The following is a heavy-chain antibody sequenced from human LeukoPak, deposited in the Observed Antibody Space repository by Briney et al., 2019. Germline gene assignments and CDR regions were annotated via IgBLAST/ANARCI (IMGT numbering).Heavy chain of an antibody. J-gene: IGHJ3*02. V-gene: IGHV4-59*08. CDR2: IYYSGST. CDR1: GGSLSSYY. CDR3: AGSGWHGSAFDI. D-gene: IGHD6-19*01. Sequence: SETLSLTCTVSGGSLSSYYWSWIRQPPGKGLEWIGYIYYSGSTNYNPSLKSRVTISVDTSKNQFSLKLSSVTAADTAVYYCAGSGWHGSAFDIWGQGTMVTVSS.